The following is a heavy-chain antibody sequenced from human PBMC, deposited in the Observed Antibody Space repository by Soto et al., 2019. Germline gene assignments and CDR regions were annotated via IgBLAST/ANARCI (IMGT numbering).Heavy chain of an antibody. V-gene: IGHV4-34*01. J-gene: IGHJ4*02. CDR2: INHSGST. CDR3: ARRSLWFGELSS. Sequence: TSETLSLTCAVYGGSFSGYYWSWIRQPPGKGLEWIGEINHSGSTNYNPSLKSRVTISVDTSKNQFSLKLSSVTAADTAVYYCARRSLWFGELSSWGQGTLVTVSS. CDR1: GGSFSGYY. D-gene: IGHD3-10*01.